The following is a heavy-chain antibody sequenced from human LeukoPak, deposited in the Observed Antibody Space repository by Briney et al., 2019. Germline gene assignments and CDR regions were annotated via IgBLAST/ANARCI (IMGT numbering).Heavy chain of an antibody. CDR1: GGSFSGYY. CDR2: INHSGST. J-gene: IGHJ4*02. CDR3: ATGNHYDFWSGPIYYFDY. Sequence: SETLSLTCAVYGGSFSGYYWSWIRQPPGKGLEWIGEINHSGSTNYNPSLKSRVTISVDTSKNQFSLKLSSVTAADTAVYYCATGNHYDFWSGPIYYFDYWGQGTLVTVSS. V-gene: IGHV4-34*01. D-gene: IGHD3-3*01.